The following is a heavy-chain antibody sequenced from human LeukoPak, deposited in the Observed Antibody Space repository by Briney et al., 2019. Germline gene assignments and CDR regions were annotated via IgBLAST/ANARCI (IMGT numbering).Heavy chain of an antibody. CDR3: ARGPTIFGVVIRYYYMDV. V-gene: IGHV4-34*01. Sequence: SETLSLTCAVYGGSFSGYHWSWIRQPPGKGLEWIGEINHSGSTNYNPSLKSRVTISVDTSKNQFSLKLSSVTAADTAVYYCARGPTIFGVVIRYYYMDVWGKGTTVTVSS. CDR2: INHSGST. CDR1: GGSFSGYH. D-gene: IGHD3-3*01. J-gene: IGHJ6*03.